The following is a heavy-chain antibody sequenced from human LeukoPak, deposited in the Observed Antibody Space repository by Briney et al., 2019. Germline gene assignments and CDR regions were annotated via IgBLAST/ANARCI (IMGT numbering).Heavy chain of an antibody. CDR3: AKDVPWFDP. D-gene: IGHD2-2*01. CDR2: ISYDGSNK. J-gene: IGHJ5*02. Sequence: GRSLRLSCAASGFTFSSYGMHWVRQAPGKGLEWVAVISYDGSNKYYADSVKGRFTISRDNSKNTLYLQMNSPRAEDTAVYYCAKDVPWFDPWGQGTLATVSS. V-gene: IGHV3-30*18. CDR1: GFTFSSYG.